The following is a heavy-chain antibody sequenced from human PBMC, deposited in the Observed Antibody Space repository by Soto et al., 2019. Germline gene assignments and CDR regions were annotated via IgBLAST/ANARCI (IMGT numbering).Heavy chain of an antibody. V-gene: IGHV3-23*01. CDR1: GFTFSSYA. D-gene: IGHD3-10*01. Sequence: EVQLLESGGGLVQPGGSLRLSCAASGFTFSSYAMSWVRQAPGKGLEWVSAISGSGGSTYYADSVKGRFTISRDNSKNTLYLKMNSLGAEDTAVFYCGKGELLWFGEFLWGGGGMDVWGQGTTVTVSS. CDR3: GKGELLWFGEFLWGGGGMDV. CDR2: ISGSGGST. J-gene: IGHJ6*02.